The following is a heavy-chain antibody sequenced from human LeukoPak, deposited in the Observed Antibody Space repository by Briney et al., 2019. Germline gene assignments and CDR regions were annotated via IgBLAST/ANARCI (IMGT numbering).Heavy chain of an antibody. J-gene: IGHJ4*02. D-gene: IGHD1-7*01. CDR1: GFTFSSYW. CDR2: IKQDGSEK. V-gene: IGHV3-7*01. CDR3: ARDLVSWNYGLDY. Sequence: QTGGSLRLSCAASGFTFSSYWMSWVRQAPGKGLEWVANIKQDGSEKYYVDSVKGRFTISRDNAKNSLYLQMNSLRAEDTAVYYCARDLVSWNYGLDYWGQGTLVTVSS.